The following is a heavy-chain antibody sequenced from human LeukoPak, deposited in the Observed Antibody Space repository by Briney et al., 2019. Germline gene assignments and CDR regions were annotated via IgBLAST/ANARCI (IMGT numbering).Heavy chain of an antibody. J-gene: IGHJ4*02. Sequence: PSETLSLTCTVSGGSISSHYWSWIRQPPGKGLEWIGYIYYSGSTNYNPSLKSRVTISVDTSKNQFSLKLSSVTAADTAVYYCAGSSSWPCYFDYWGQGTLVTVSS. CDR2: IYYSGST. V-gene: IGHV4-59*11. CDR3: AGSSSWPCYFDY. CDR1: GGSISSHY. D-gene: IGHD6-13*01.